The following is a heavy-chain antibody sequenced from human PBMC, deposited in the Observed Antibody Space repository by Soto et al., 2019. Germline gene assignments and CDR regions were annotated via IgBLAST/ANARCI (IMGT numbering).Heavy chain of an antibody. J-gene: IGHJ4*02. V-gene: IGHV2-5*02. Sequence: SGPTLVNHTQTLTLTCTFSGFSLSTSGVGVGWIRQPPGKALEWLALIYWDDDKRYSSSLKSRLTITKGTSKNQVVLTLTSMDPVDTATYYCARVLTGAAFDYWGQGTLVTVSS. CDR3: ARVLTGAAFDY. CDR1: GFSLSTSGVG. D-gene: IGHD3-10*01. CDR2: IYWDDDK.